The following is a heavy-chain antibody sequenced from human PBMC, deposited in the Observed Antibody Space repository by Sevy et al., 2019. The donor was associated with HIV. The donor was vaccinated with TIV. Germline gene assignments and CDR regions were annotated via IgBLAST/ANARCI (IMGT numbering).Heavy chain of an antibody. CDR2: ISDSAYST. CDR1: GFTFSTYA. D-gene: IGHD3-10*01. J-gene: IGHJ6*02. V-gene: IGHV3-23*01. CDR3: AKDWFYYYYGMDV. Sequence: GGSLRLSCVASGFTFSTYAMNWVRQAPGKGLEWVSVISDSAYSTNYADFVKGRFTISRDNSKNTPDLQMNSLRAEDTAVYYCAKDWFYYYYGMDVWGQGTTVTVSS.